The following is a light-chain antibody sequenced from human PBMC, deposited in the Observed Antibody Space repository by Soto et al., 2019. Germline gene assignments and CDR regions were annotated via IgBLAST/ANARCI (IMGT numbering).Light chain of an antibody. CDR1: SSDVGAYKY. Sequence: QSVLTQPASVSGSPGQSITISCTGTSSDVGAYKYVSWYQQHPGKAPKVMIYEFSNRPSGVSNRFSGSKSGNTASLTISGLQAEDEADYFCSSYSRSSTLFVFGTGTKVTVL. CDR3: SSYSRSSTLFV. J-gene: IGLJ1*01. CDR2: EFS. V-gene: IGLV2-14*01.